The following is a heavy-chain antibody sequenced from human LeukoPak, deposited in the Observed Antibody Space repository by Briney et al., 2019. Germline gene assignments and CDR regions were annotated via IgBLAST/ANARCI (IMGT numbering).Heavy chain of an antibody. CDR1: GGSISSGSYF. CDR3: ARERAERFYYGSGSSYNGCELDC. CDR2: VYSSGSA. J-gene: IGHJ4*02. D-gene: IGHD3-10*01. V-gene: IGHV4-61*02. Sequence: SQTLSLTCSVSGGSISSGSYFWSWIRQPAGKGLEWIGRVYSSGSANYNPSLESRVSISVDTSRNHFSLKLNSVTAADTAVYYCARERAERFYYGSGSSYNGCELDCWGQGTLVTVSS.